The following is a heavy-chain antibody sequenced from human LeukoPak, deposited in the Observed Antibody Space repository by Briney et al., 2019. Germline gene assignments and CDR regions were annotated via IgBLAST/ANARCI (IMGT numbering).Heavy chain of an antibody. CDR3: ARDPSGYDYYFDY. D-gene: IGHD5-12*01. Sequence: PGGSLRLSCAASGFTFSSYWMTWVRQAPGKGLEWVANIKQDGSEKYYVDSVKGRFTISRDSANNSLYLQLNSLRAEDTAVYYCARDPSGYDYYFDYWGQGTLVTVSS. CDR2: IKQDGSEK. V-gene: IGHV3-7*01. J-gene: IGHJ4*02. CDR1: GFTFSSYW.